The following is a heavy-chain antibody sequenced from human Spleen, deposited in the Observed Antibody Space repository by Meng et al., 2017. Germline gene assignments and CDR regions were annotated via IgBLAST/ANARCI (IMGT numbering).Heavy chain of an antibody. J-gene: IGHJ4*02. CDR3: ARAPYNDFWSDDFRGHYFDY. CDR2: IHHSGAT. CDR1: GGPISSSYW. D-gene: IGHD3-3*01. Sequence: QVQLQQWGAGLWRPSETLSLTCAVSGGPISSSYWWSWVRQPPGKGLEYIGEIHHSGATNYNPSLKSRVTISIDKSKNQFSLRLSSVTAADTAVYYCARAPYNDFWSDDFRGHYFDYWGQGTLVTVSS. V-gene: IGHV4-4*02.